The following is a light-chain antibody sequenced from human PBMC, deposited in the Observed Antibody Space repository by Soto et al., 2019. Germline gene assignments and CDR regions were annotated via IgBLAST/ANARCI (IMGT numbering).Light chain of an antibody. Sequence: DIQMTQSPSTLSASVGDRVTITCRASQSISRWLAWYQRSPGKAPKLLIYDASSLESGVPSRFSGSGSGTDFTLTIRSLKPDDFATYYCQQYKGIRTFGQGTKVDIK. J-gene: IGKJ1*01. CDR2: DAS. V-gene: IGKV1-5*01. CDR1: QSISRW. CDR3: QQYKGIRT.